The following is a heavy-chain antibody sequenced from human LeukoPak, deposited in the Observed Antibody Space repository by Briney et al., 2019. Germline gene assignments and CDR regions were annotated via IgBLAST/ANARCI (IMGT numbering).Heavy chain of an antibody. CDR3: ARVKELRCPNFDY. CDR1: GFTFHDYY. V-gene: IGHV3-20*04. D-gene: IGHD4-17*01. CDR2: INWNGGST. Sequence: PGGSLRLSCATSGFTFHDYYMFWIRQAPGKGLEWVSGINWNGGSTGYADSVKGRFTISRDNAKNSLYLQMNSLRAEDTALYYCARVKELRCPNFDYWGQGTLVTVSS. J-gene: IGHJ4*02.